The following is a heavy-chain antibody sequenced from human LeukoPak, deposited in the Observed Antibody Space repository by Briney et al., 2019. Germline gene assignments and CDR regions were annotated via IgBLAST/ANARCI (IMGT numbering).Heavy chain of an antibody. CDR1: GGSVSSNSAA. Sequence: PSQTLSLTCAISGGSVSSNSAAWNWIRQSPSRGLEWLGRTYYRSKWYNGYAVSVKSRITIKPDTSKNQFSLQPNSVTPDDTAVYYCARVVGREVDYWGQGTLVTVSS. CDR2: TYYRSKWYN. J-gene: IGHJ4*02. D-gene: IGHD1-26*01. CDR3: ARVVGREVDY. V-gene: IGHV6-1*01.